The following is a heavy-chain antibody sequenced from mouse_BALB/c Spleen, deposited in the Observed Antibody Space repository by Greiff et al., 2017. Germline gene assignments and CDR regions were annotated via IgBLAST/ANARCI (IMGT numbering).Heavy chain of an antibody. J-gene: IGHJ4*01. CDR3: ARATVVGMDY. Sequence: VQLQQPGAELVKPGASVKLSCKASGYTFTSYWMHWVKQRPGQGLEWIGEINPSNGRTNYNEKFKSKATLTVDKSSSTAYMQLSSLTSEDSAVYYCARATVVGMDYWGQGTSVTVSS. CDR2: INPSNGRT. V-gene: IGHV1S81*02. CDR1: GYTFTSYW. D-gene: IGHD1-1*01.